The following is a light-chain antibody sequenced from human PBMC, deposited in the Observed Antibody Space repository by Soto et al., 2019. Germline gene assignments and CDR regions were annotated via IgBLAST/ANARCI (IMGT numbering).Light chain of an antibody. CDR3: QTWGTGIWV. V-gene: IGLV4-69*01. CDR1: SGHSNYA. CDR2: LNSDGSH. J-gene: IGLJ3*02. Sequence: QSVLTQSPSASASLGASVKLTCTLSSGHSNYAIAWHQQQPEKGPRYLMKLNSDGSHSKGDGIPDRFSGSSSGAERYLTISSLQSEDEADYYCQTWGTGIWVFGGGTKLTDL.